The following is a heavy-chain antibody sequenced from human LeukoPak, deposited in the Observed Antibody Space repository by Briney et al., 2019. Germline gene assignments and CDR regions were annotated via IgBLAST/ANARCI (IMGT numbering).Heavy chain of an antibody. CDR2: INAGNGNT. CDR1: GYTFTSYA. CDR3: ARDLMGDTDYYYYYGMDV. J-gene: IGHJ6*02. V-gene: IGHV1-3*01. D-gene: IGHD2-8*01. Sequence: KPGASVKVSCKASGYTFTSYAMHWVRQAPGQRLEWMGLINAGNGNTKHSQKFQGRVTMTTDTSTSTAYMELRSLRSDDTAVYYCARDLMGDTDYYYYYGMDVWGQGTTVTVSS.